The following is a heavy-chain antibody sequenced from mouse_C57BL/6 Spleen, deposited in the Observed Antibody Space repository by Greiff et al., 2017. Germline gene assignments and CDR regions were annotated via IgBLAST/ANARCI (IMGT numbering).Heavy chain of an antibody. CDR2: IWRGGST. Sequence: VQLKESGPGLVQPSQSLSITCTVSGFSLTSYGVHWVRQSPGKGLEWLGVIWRGGSTDYNAAFMSRLSITKDNSKSQVFFKMNSLQADDTAIYYCAKSYYGSSYCYAMDYWGQGTSVTVSS. V-gene: IGHV2-5*01. D-gene: IGHD1-1*01. CDR3: AKSYYGSSYCYAMDY. CDR1: GFSLTSYG. J-gene: IGHJ4*01.